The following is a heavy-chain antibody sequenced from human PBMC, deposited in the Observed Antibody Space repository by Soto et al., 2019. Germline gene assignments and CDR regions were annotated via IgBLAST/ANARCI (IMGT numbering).Heavy chain of an antibody. Sequence: EVQLLESGGGLVQPGRSLRLSCAASGFTFSSYAMNWVRQAPGQGLEWVSAMSGTGGSTYYADSVKGRFTISRDKSKNPVYMQINSLRGEDTAVLYCARAAFSSGWSPSYFDYWGQGTRVTVSS. V-gene: IGHV3-23*01. CDR2: MSGTGGST. J-gene: IGHJ4*02. D-gene: IGHD6-19*01. CDR1: GFTFSSYA. CDR3: ARAAFSSGWSPSYFDY.